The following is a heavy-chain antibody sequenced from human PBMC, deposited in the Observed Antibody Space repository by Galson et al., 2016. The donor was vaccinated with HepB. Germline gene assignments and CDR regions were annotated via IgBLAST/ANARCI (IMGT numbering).Heavy chain of an antibody. CDR1: GISVTTFEVG. CDR3: AHRGRTRYFDT. Sequence: PALVKPTQTLTLTCSVSGISVTTFEVGVGWIRQSPGKAPEWLAIIYCDDEDRYSPSLKSRLTITRDTSKNQVVLTMINMDPEDTATYYCAHRGRTRYFDTWGQGTLVTVSS. V-gene: IGHV2-5*02. J-gene: IGHJ4*02. CDR2: IYCDDED. D-gene: IGHD3/OR15-3a*01.